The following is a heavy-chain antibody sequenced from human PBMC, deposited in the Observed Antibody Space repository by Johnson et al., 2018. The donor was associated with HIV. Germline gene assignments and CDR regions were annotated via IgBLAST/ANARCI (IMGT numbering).Heavy chain of an antibody. CDR3: AKPPSMGADAFDI. J-gene: IGHJ3*02. CDR1: GFTFHDYG. D-gene: IGHD3-16*01. CDR2: ISWNSGTI. V-gene: IGHV3-9*01. Sequence: VESGGGLVQPGRSLRLSCAASGFTFHDYGMHWVRQAPGKGLEWVSGISWNSGTIDYADSVKGRFSISRDNAKHSLYLQMNSLRAEDTAVYYCAKPPSMGADAFDIWGQGTMVTVSS.